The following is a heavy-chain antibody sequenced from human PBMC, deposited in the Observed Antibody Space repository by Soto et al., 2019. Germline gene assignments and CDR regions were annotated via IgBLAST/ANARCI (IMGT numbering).Heavy chain of an antibody. D-gene: IGHD4-17*01. CDR2: INHSGST. J-gene: IGHJ2*01. V-gene: IGHV4-34*01. CDR1: GGSFSGYY. Sequence: QVQLQQWGAGLLKPSETLSLTCAVYGGSFSGYYWSWIRQPPGKGLEWIGEINHSGSTNYNPSLKSRVTISVDTSKNQFSLKLSSVTAADTAVYYCARDSSWTTVTAHWYFDLWGRGTLVTVSS. CDR3: ARDSSWTTVTAHWYFDL.